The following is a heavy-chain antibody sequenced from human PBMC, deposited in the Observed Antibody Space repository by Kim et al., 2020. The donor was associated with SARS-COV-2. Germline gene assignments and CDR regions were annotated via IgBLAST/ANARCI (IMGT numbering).Heavy chain of an antibody. V-gene: IGHV3-23*01. Sequence: SVKGRFTISRDNSKNTLYLQMNSLRAEDTAVYYCAKGYSYGIRPPNYFDYWGQGTLVTVSS. CDR3: AKGYSYGIRPPNYFDY. D-gene: IGHD5-18*01. J-gene: IGHJ4*02.